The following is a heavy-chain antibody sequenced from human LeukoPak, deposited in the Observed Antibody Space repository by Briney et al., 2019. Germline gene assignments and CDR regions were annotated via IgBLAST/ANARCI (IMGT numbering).Heavy chain of an antibody. CDR2: IYYSGST. CDR3: ARAKSQYWFDP. Sequence: SETLSLTRTVSGGSISSYYWSWIRQPPGKGLEWIGYIYYSGSTNYNPSLKSRVTISVDTSKNQFSLKLSSVTAADTAVYYCARAKSQYWFDPWGQGTLVTVSS. J-gene: IGHJ5*02. V-gene: IGHV4-59*01. D-gene: IGHD6-19*01. CDR1: GGSISSYY.